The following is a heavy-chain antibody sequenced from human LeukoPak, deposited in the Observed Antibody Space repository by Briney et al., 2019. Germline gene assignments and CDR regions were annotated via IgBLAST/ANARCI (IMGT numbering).Heavy chain of an antibody. V-gene: IGHV4-34*01. Sequence: PSETLSLTCAVYGGSFSGYYWSRTRQPPGKGLEWIGEINHSGSTNYNLSLKSRVTISVDTSKNQFSLKLSSVTAADTAVYYCARKFRYYDFWSGYSREYYYYHYMDVWGKGTTVTVSS. CDR2: INHSGST. J-gene: IGHJ6*03. D-gene: IGHD3-3*01. CDR1: GGSFSGYY. CDR3: ARKFRYYDFWSGYSREYYYYHYMDV.